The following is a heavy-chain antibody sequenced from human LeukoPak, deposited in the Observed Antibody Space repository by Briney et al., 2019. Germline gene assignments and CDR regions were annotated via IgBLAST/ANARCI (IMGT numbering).Heavy chain of an antibody. V-gene: IGHV3-23*01. Sequence: PGGSLRLSCAASGFTFSSYAMSWVRQAPGKGLEWVSAISGSGGSTYYADSVKGRFTISRDDSKSIAYLQLNSLKIEDTAVYYCTRDSQGGSGGSLMDYWGQGTLVTVSS. CDR2: ISGSGGST. CDR1: GFTFSSYA. D-gene: IGHD2-15*01. CDR3: TRDSQGGSGGSLMDY. J-gene: IGHJ4*02.